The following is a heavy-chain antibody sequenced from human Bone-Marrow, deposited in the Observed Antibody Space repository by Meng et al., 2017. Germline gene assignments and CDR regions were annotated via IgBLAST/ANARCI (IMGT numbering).Heavy chain of an antibody. J-gene: IGHJ4*02. D-gene: IGHD4-11*01. Sequence: GGSGGGVFLPGRSLCFFCAASGSNFSMHALDWVRQAPGKGLEWVAVISYDGSNKYYADSVKGRFTITRDNSKNTLYLQMNSLRAEDTAVYYCARAEAPTVTTFGYWGQGTLVTVSS. CDR2: ISYDGSNK. V-gene: IGHV3-30*01. CDR1: GSNFSMHA. CDR3: ARAEAPTVTTFGY.